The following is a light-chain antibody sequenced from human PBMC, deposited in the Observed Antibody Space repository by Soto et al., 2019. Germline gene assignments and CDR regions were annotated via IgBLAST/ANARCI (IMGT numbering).Light chain of an antibody. CDR1: QTINNW. CDR2: EAS. CDR3: QQYNSYSYT. V-gene: IGKV1-5*03. Sequence: DFQMTQSPSTLSASVGDRVTITCRASQTINNWLAWYQQKPGKAPKLLIYEASTLQSGVPSRFSGSGSGTEFILTISSLQPDDFATYYCQQYNSYSYTFGGGTKVDIK. J-gene: IGKJ4*01.